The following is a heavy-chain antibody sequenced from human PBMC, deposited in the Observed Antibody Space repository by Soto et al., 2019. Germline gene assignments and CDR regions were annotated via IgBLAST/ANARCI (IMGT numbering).Heavy chain of an antibody. J-gene: IGHJ1*01. CDR1: GFTVSSNY. CDR2: IYSGGST. D-gene: IGHD3-22*01. CDR3: ARDRVESGYPEYFQH. Sequence: EVQLVESGGGLIQPGGSLRLSCAASGFTVSSNYMSWVRQAPGKGLEWVSVIYSGGSTYSADSVKGRFTISRENSKNTMYLQINRLRAEDTAVYYCARDRVESGYPEYFQHWGQGTLVTVSS. V-gene: IGHV3-53*01.